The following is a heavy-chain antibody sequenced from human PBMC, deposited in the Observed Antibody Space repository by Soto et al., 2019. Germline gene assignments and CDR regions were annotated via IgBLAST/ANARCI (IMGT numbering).Heavy chain of an antibody. D-gene: IGHD2-15*01. V-gene: IGHV4-39*01. CDR2: IYYSGST. J-gene: IGHJ3*02. CDR1: GGSISSSSYY. Sequence: SETLSLTCTVSGGSISSSSYYWGWIRQPPGKGLEWIGSIYYSGSTYYKTSLKSRVNISVDTSKNQFSLKLSSVTAADTAVYYCARPYRKVVVAATTPDGAFDIWGQGTMVTVSS. CDR3: ARPYRKVVVAATTPDGAFDI.